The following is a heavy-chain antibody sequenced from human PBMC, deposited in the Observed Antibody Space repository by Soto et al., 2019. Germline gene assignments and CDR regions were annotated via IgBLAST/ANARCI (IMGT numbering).Heavy chain of an antibody. V-gene: IGHV4-31*03. CDR2: IYYSGST. Sequence: SETLSLTCTFSVGSIGSVGSYWSWIRQHPGKGLEWIGYIYYSGSTYYNPSLKSRVTISVDTSKNQFSLKLSSVTAADTAVYYCARSVFPWGQGTLVTVSS. CDR1: VGSIGSVGSY. J-gene: IGHJ5*02. CDR3: ARSVFP.